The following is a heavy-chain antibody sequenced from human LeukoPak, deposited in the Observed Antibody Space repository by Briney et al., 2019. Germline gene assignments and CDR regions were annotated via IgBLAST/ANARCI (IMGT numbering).Heavy chain of an antibody. CDR3: ARERDGRFFDY. D-gene: IGHD5-24*01. CDR1: GLIFRSYW. Sequence: PGGSLRLPCAVSGLIFRSYWMSWVRQAPGKGLEWVANINQDGSEKYFVDSVKGRFTISRDNAKNSLHLQMNTLKAEDTAVYYCARERDGRFFDYWGQGTLVTVSS. V-gene: IGHV3-7*01. CDR2: INQDGSEK. J-gene: IGHJ4*02.